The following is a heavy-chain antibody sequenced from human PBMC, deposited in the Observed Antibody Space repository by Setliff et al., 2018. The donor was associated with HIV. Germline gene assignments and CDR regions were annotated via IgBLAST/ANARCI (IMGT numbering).Heavy chain of an antibody. Sequence: GASVKVSCKASGYTFTDYYVHWVRQAPGQGLEWMGWINPSSGGTNYAQTFQGRVTMTRDTSTSTVYMELHWLTSDDTAVYYCERVAHRLSGGIDYRGQGTQVTVSS. D-gene: IGHD2-15*01. CDR3: ERVAHRLSGGIDY. V-gene: IGHV1-2*02. J-gene: IGHJ4*02. CDR2: INPSSGGT. CDR1: GYTFTDYY.